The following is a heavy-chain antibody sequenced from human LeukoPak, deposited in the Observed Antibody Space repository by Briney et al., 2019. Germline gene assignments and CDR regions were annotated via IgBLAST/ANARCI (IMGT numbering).Heavy chain of an antibody. Sequence: TGGSLRLSCAASGFTFSDYAMNWVRQAPGKGLEWVPSISSGGSYISYADSVKGRFTVSRDNAKDSLFLQMRSLRDEDTAVYYCARGPALYCTSSSCLDGVDWGQGTLVSVSS. CDR1: GFTFSDYA. CDR2: ISSGGSYI. CDR3: ARGPALYCTSSSCLDGVD. V-gene: IGHV3-21*01. J-gene: IGHJ4*02. D-gene: IGHD2-2*01.